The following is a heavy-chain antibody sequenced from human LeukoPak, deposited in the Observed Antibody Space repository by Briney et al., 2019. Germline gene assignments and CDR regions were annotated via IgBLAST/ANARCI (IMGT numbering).Heavy chain of an antibody. CDR3: ARYYYDTSSVFDV. J-gene: IGHJ3*01. V-gene: IGHV1-2*02. D-gene: IGHD3-22*01. Sequence: GASVKVSCKASGYTFTGYYMHWVRQAPGQGLEWMGWINPNSGGTNYAQKLQGRVTMTRDTSISTAHMELSRLRSDDTAVYYCARYYYDTSSVFDVWGQGTRVTVSS. CDR1: GYTFTGYY. CDR2: INPNSGGT.